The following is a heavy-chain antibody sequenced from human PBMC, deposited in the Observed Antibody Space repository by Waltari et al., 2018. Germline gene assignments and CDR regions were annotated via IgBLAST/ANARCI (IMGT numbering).Heavy chain of an antibody. D-gene: IGHD6-19*01. CDR1: GGSISSSSYY. CDR2: IYYSGST. V-gene: IGHV4-39*07. J-gene: IGHJ4*02. CDR3: ARDRSSGSFYLLDY. Sequence: QLQLQESGPGLVKPSETLSLTCTVSGGSISSSSYYWGWIRQPPGKGLEWIGSIYYSGSTYYNPSLKSRVTISVDTSKNQFSLKLSSVTAADTAVYYCARDRSSGSFYLLDYWGQGTLVTVSS.